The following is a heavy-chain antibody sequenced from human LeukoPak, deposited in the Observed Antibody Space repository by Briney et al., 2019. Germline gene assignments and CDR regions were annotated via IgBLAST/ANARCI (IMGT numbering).Heavy chain of an antibody. CDR3: TRIAPYYDILTGYSSYYYYMDV. V-gene: IGHV3-73*01. CDR1: GFTFSGSA. CDR2: IRSKANSYAS. Sequence: PGGPLRLSCAASGFTFSGSAMHWVRQAYGKGLEWVGRIRSKANSYASAYAASVKGRFNIYRDDSKNTAYLQMNSLKTEDTAVYYCTRIAPYYDILTGYSSYYYYMDVWGKGTTGTVS. D-gene: IGHD3-9*01. J-gene: IGHJ6*03.